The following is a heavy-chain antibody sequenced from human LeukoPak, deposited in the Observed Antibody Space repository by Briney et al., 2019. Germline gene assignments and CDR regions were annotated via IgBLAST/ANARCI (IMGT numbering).Heavy chain of an antibody. D-gene: IGHD1-1*01. CDR3: ARRGVQLQRISWFDP. CDR2: IIPIFGTA. V-gene: IGHV1-69*05. Sequence: SVKVSCKASGGTFSSYAISWVRQAPGQGLEWMGGIIPIFGTANYAQKFQGRVTITTDESTSTAYMELSSLRSEDTAVYYCARRGVQLQRISWFDPWGRGTLVTVSS. J-gene: IGHJ5*02. CDR1: GGTFSSYA.